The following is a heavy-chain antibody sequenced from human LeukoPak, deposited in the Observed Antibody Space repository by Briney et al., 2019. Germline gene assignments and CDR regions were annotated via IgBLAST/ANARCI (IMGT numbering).Heavy chain of an antibody. Sequence: ASVKVSCKASGYTFTSYDINWVGQAPGQGLEWMGWMNPNSGNTGYAQKFQGRVTMTRNTSISTAYMELSSLRSEDTAVYYCAREYPADAFDIWGQGTMVTVSS. D-gene: IGHD2/OR15-2a*01. CDR1: GYTFTSYD. CDR2: MNPNSGNT. J-gene: IGHJ3*02. V-gene: IGHV1-8*01. CDR3: AREYPADAFDI.